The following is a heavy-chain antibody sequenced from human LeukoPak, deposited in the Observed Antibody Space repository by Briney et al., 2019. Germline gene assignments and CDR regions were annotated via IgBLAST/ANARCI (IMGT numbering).Heavy chain of an antibody. D-gene: IGHD4-17*01. CDR2: IYYSGST. CDR1: GGSISSSSYY. J-gene: IGHJ4*02. Sequence: SETLSLTCTVSGGSISSSSYYWGWIRQPPGKGLEWIGSIYYSGSTYYNPSLKSRVTISVDTSKNQFSLKLSSVTAADTAVYYCARDGGDYGDYGGHFDYWGQGTLVTVSS. V-gene: IGHV4-39*07. CDR3: ARDGGDYGDYGGHFDY.